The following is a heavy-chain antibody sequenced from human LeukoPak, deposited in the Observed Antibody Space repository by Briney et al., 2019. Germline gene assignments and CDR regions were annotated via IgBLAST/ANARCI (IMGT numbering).Heavy chain of an antibody. Sequence: HPGGCLRLSPVASGHTPSKYWMHGVPPVRGKGWMCGRRNNGDRSNTPYTDAVRGRFTITRDNAKNTLYLQMNRIRDEASAVYYCARDSIYSYGTGAPFDLWSQGTGVTVSS. D-gene: IGHD3-16*01. CDR1: GHTPSKYW. V-gene: IGHV3-74*01. CDR3: ARDSIYSYGTGAPFDL. CDR2: NNGDRSNT. J-gene: IGHJ4*02.